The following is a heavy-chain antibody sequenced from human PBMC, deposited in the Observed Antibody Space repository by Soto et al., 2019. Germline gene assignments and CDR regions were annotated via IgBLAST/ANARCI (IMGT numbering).Heavy chain of an antibody. CDR2: IYYSGST. CDR3: ARSENWFDP. V-gene: IGHV4-59*01. CDR1: GGSISSYY. Sequence: SETLSLTCTVSGGSISSYYWSWLRQPPGKGPEWIGYIYYSGSTNYNPSLKSRVTISVDTSKNQFSLKLSSVTAADTAVYYCARSENWFDPWGQGTLVTVSS. J-gene: IGHJ5*02.